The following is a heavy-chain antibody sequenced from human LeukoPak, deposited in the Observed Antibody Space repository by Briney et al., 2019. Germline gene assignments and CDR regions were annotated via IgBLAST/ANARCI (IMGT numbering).Heavy chain of an antibody. Sequence: GGSLRLSCVASEFTFSGYWMSWVRQAPGKGLEWVGNIKQDGSERNYVDSVKGRFTISRDNAKKSLYLQMDSLRAEDAAVYYCARDWGAYYHFFDYWGQGTLVTVSS. J-gene: IGHJ4*02. CDR1: EFTFSGYW. CDR3: ARDWGAYYHFFDY. V-gene: IGHV3-7*01. D-gene: IGHD3-22*01. CDR2: IKQDGSER.